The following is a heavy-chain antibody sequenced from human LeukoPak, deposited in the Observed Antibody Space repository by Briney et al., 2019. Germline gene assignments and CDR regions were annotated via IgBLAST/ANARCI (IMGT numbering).Heavy chain of an antibody. D-gene: IGHD3-22*01. CDR3: ARRPNYYDSSGHYP. Sequence: SETLSLTCTVSGGSISSSSYYWGWIRQPPGKGLEWIGSIYYSGSTYYNPSLKSRVTISVDTSKNQFSLKLSSVTAADTAVYYCARRPNYYDSSGHYPWGQGTLVTVSS. CDR1: GGSISSSSYY. V-gene: IGHV4-39*01. CDR2: IYYSGST. J-gene: IGHJ5*02.